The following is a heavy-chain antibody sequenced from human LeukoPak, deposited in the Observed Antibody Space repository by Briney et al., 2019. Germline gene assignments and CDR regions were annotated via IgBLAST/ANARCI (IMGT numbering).Heavy chain of an antibody. V-gene: IGHV3-74*01. D-gene: IGHD6-13*01. CDR1: GFTLGKSW. Sequence: GGSLRLSCAASGFTLGKSWIHWVRQAPGKGLVWVSHINRDGSSTNYADSVKGRFIISRDNAKNTLYLQMNSLRAEDTAVYYCARDLRGAVAAAGTIDYWGQGTLVTVSS. CDR3: ARDLRGAVAAAGTIDY. CDR2: INRDGSST. J-gene: IGHJ4*02.